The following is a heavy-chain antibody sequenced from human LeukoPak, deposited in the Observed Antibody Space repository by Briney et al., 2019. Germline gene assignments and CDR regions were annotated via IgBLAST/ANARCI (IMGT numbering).Heavy chain of an antibody. CDR3: ASSKGSTGYFSAFDL. D-gene: IGHD3-22*01. Sequence: GCLRLSCAASGFFFPEYGMTWVRQAPGKGLGWVSGINWNGGRTGYADSVKGRFTISRDNAKNSLYLQMNTLRAEDTALYYCASSKGSTGYFSAFDLWGQGTMVTVSS. V-gene: IGHV3-20*04. CDR2: INWNGGRT. J-gene: IGHJ3*01. CDR1: GFFFPEYG.